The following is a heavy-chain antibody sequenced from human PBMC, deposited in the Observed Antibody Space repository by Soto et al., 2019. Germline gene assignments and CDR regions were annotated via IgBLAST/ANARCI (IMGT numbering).Heavy chain of an antibody. CDR2: IYYSGST. V-gene: IGHV4-59*08. D-gene: IGHD3-22*01. CDR1: GGSISSYY. CDR3: ARHYYDSSGYLFDY. Sequence: SETLSLTCTVSGGSISSYYWSWIRQPPGKGLEWIGYIYYSGSTNYNPSLKSRVTISVDTSKNQFSLKLSSVTAADTAVYYCARHYYDSSGYLFDYWGQGTLVTVSS. J-gene: IGHJ4*02.